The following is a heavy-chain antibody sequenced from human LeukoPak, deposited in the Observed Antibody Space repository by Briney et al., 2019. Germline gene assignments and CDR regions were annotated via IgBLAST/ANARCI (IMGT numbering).Heavy chain of an antibody. CDR1: GYTFTSYA. V-gene: IGHV7-4-1*02. Sequence: VASVKVSCKASGYTFTSYAMNWVRQAPGQGLEWMGWINTNTGNPTYAQGFTGRFVFSLDTSVSTAYLQISSLKAEDTAVYYCARGPDCSGGSCYLPYYYYYYMDVWGKGTTVTVSS. D-gene: IGHD2-15*01. CDR2: INTNTGNP. CDR3: ARGPDCSGGSCYLPYYYYYYMDV. J-gene: IGHJ6*03.